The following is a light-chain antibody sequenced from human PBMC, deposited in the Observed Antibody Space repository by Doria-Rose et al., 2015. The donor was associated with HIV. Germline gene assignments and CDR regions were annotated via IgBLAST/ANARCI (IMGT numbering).Light chain of an antibody. CDR2: GTS. CDR1: QGITHS. V-gene: IGKV1-NL1*01. CDR3: HQYYSTPNT. J-gene: IGKJ2*01. Sequence: DIQLTQSPSSLSASVGGTVTITCRASQGITHSLAWYQQKPGKAPKLLLHGTSTLESGVSSRFRGSGSGTDYTLTISGLQPEDFATYYCHQYYSTPNTFGQGTKPEIK.